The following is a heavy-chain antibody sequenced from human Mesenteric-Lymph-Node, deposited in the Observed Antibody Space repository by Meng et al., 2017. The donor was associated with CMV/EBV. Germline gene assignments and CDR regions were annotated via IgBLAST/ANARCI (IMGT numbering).Heavy chain of an antibody. CDR1: GYTFTGYY. V-gene: IGHV1-2*02. Sequence: ASVKVSCKASGYTFTGYYMHWVRQAPGQGLEWMGWINPNSGGTNYAQKFQGRVTMTRDTSISTAYMELSRLRSDDTAVYYCARAGTPKWGYDPAYYYYGMDVWGQGTTVTVSS. D-gene: IGHD3-3*01. CDR2: INPNSGGT. J-gene: IGHJ6*02. CDR3: ARAGTPKWGYDPAYYYYGMDV.